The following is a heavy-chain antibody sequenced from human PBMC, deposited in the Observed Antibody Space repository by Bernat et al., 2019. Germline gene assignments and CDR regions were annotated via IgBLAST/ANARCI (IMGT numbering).Heavy chain of an antibody. J-gene: IGHJ6*02. Sequence: EVQLVETGGGLIQPGGSLRLSCAASGFTVSSNYMSWVHQAPGKGLEWVSVIYSGGSTYYADSVKGRFTISRDNSKNTLYLQMNSLRAEDTAVYYCARDRYSSSWPYYYYGMDVWGQGTTVTVSS. CDR2: IYSGGST. CDR1: GFTVSSNY. V-gene: IGHV3-53*02. D-gene: IGHD6-13*01. CDR3: ARDRYSSSWPYYYYGMDV.